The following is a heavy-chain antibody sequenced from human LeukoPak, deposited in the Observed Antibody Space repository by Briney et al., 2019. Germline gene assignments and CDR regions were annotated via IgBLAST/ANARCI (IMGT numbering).Heavy chain of an antibody. D-gene: IGHD3-22*01. CDR2: ISSSSSYI. Sequence: PGGSLRLSCAASGFTFTSYGMSWVRQAPGKGLEWVSSISSSSSYIYYADSVKGRFTISRDNAKNSLYLQMNSLRAEDTAVYYCARYDDSSGYYSYYYYYMDVWGKGTTVTISS. CDR1: GFTFTSYG. CDR3: ARYDDSSGYYSYYYYYMDV. J-gene: IGHJ6*03. V-gene: IGHV3-21*01.